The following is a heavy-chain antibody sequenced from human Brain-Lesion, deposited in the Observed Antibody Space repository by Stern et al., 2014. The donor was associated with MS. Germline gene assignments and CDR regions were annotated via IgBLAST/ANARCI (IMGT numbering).Heavy chain of an antibody. J-gene: IGHJ4*02. CDR1: GFTFDDYA. CDR2: ISWNSGTI. Sequence: VQLVESGGDLVQPGRSLRLSCEAFGFTFDDYAMHWVRQAPGKGLEWVAGISWNSGTIGYADYLTGRFTTSRDNAYSTLYLAMNRLRPEDTALYYCARDITGSSAYFAYWGQGTLVTVSS. V-gene: IGHV3-9*01. D-gene: IGHD1-14*01. CDR3: ARDITGSSAYFAY.